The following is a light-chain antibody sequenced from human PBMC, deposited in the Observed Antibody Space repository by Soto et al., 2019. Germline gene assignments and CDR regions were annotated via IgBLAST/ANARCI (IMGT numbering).Light chain of an antibody. CDR3: QQYGTSPRT. V-gene: IGKV3-20*01. Sequence: EIVLTQSPGTLSLSPGERATLSCRASQSVSTTYFAWYQQKPGQAPRLLIYGASSRATGIPDRFSGSGSATDFTLTISRLGPEGFAVYYCQQYGTSPRTFGQGTKVEIK. CDR1: QSVSTTY. J-gene: IGKJ1*01. CDR2: GAS.